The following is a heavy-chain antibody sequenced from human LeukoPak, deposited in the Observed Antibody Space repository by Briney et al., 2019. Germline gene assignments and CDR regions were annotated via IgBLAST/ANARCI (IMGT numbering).Heavy chain of an antibody. J-gene: IGHJ3*02. CDR3: ASGFSSSSELHAFDI. Sequence: GGSLRLSCAASGFTFSSYARSWVRQAPGKGLEWVSAISGSGGSTYYADSVKGWFTISRDNSKNTLYLQMNSLRAEDTAVYYCASGFSSSSELHAFDIWGQGTMVTVSS. CDR2: ISGSGGST. D-gene: IGHD6-6*01. V-gene: IGHV3-23*01. CDR1: GFTFSSYA.